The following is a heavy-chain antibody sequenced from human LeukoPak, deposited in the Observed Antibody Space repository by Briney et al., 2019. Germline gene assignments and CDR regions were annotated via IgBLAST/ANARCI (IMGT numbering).Heavy chain of an antibody. V-gene: IGHV3-21*01. CDR2: ISSSSSYI. J-gene: IGHJ4*02. CDR1: GFTFSSYS. Sequence: PGGSLRLSCAASGFTFSSYSMNWVRQAPGKGLEWVSSISSSSSYIYYADSVKGRFTISRDNAKNSLYLQMNSLRAEDTAVYYCARREIFGVVMGGFLYYFDYWGQGTLVTVSS. CDR3: ARREIFGVVMGGFLYYFDY. D-gene: IGHD3-3*01.